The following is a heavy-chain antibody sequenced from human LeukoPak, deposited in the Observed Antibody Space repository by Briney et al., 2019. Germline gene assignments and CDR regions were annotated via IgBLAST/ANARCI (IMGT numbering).Heavy chain of an antibody. Sequence: PGGSLRLSCAASGFTFDDYGMHWVRQAPGKGLEWVSLISGDGGSTYYADSVKGRFTISRDNSEDSLYLQMNSLRSDDTALYYCASKVALGYWGQGTLVTVSS. CDR2: ISGDGGST. CDR1: GFTFDDYG. D-gene: IGHD7-27*01. J-gene: IGHJ4*02. CDR3: ASKVALGY. V-gene: IGHV3-43*02.